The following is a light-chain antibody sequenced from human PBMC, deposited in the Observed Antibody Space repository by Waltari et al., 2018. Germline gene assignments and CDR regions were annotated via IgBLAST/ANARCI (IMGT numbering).Light chain of an antibody. V-gene: IGKV1-39*01. CDR3: QQSFSSPWT. CDR1: QNIRTY. CDR2: GAS. J-gene: IGKJ1*01. Sequence: DIQMTQSPSSLSASIGDTITVTCRAIQNIRTYLNWYQQKPAKATKLLIFGASTLPRGVPSRFSGSASGTEFTLTVTNLQPDDFATYFCQQSFSSPWTFGQGTTV.